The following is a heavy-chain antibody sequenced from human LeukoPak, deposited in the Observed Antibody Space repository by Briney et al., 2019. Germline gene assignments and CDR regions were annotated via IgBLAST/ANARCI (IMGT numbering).Heavy chain of an antibody. Sequence: GGSLRLSCAASNFAFSTYAMTWGRQAPGRGLEWVSSISVLGFVTSYAASLKGRFTISRDNSQSTLFLQMNSLRAEDTAVYYCTKDPNGDYVGGFDFWGQGTMVTVSS. J-gene: IGHJ3*01. V-gene: IGHV3-23*01. CDR3: TKDPNGDYVGGFDF. CDR2: ISVLGFVT. CDR1: NFAFSTYA. D-gene: IGHD4-17*01.